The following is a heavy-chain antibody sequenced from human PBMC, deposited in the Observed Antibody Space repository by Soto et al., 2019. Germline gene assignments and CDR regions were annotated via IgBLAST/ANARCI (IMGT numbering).Heavy chain of an antibody. D-gene: IGHD5-12*01. CDR2: IHHSGST. Sequence: LSLTCAVSGYPISSGYYWGWIRQPPGKGLEWIGIIHHSGSTYYNPSLRSRITISVVTSKNQFSLKMPSVTAADTAVYYCARSSGYVPGGYWGQGILVTVSS. CDR3: ARSSGYVPGGY. V-gene: IGHV4-38-2*01. J-gene: IGHJ4*02. CDR1: GYPISSGYY.